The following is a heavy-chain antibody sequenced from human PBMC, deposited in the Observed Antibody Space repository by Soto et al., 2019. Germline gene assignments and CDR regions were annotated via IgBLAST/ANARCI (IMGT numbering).Heavy chain of an antibody. J-gene: IGHJ4*02. CDR1: GFTFSSYG. CDR2: ISYDGSNK. V-gene: IGHV3-30*18. CDR3: AKDYYYDSSGLSGVFDY. D-gene: IGHD3-22*01. Sequence: LRLSCAASGFTFSSYGMHWVRQAPGKGLEWVAVISYDGSNKYYADSVKGRFTISRDNSKNTLYLQMNSLRAEDTAVYYCAKDYYYDSSGLSGVFDYWGQGTLVTVSS.